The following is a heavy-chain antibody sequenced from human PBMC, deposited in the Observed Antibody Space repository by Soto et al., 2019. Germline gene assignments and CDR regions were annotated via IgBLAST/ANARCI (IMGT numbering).Heavy chain of an antibody. CDR3: AYGSSSAWIDY. V-gene: IGHV4-39*01. D-gene: IGHD6-25*01. Sequence: PSETLSLTCSVSGDSMRGYHFYWGWIRQAPGKGLEWIGSAYFSGGNTYYSPSLKSRVSISVDTSENEFSLRLTSLTAADTAVYFCAYGSSSAWIDYWGQGTLVTVSS. CDR2: AYFSGGNT. J-gene: IGHJ4*02. CDR1: GDSMRGYHFY.